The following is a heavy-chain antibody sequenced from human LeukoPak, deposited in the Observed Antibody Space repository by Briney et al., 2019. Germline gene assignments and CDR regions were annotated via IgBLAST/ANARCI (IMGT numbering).Heavy chain of an antibody. CDR3: ARQGAITARRTHYYAMDV. V-gene: IGHV4-59*08. Sequence: SETLSLTCTVSGGSISGYYWGWIRQPPGEELEWMGYIYNRGTTNYNPSLKSRVTVSVDTSKNQFSLKLNSVTAADTAIYYCARQGAITARRTHYYAMDVWGPGTTVTVSS. D-gene: IGHD1-20*01. CDR2: IYNRGTT. CDR1: GGSISGYY. J-gene: IGHJ6*02.